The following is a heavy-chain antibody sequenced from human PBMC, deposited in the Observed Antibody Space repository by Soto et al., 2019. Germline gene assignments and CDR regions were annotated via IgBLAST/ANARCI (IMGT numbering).Heavy chain of an antibody. D-gene: IGHD3-16*01. V-gene: IGHV3-72*01. J-gene: IGHJ6*02. Sequence: EVELVESGGGLVQAGGSLRVSCGVSGFTSSDHYMDWVRQAPGKGLEWVGRTANKRSRYTTEYAASVKGRFIISRDDSNISVYLQMNSLKIHDTAVYYCARAGFGHGLDVWGQGTTVTVSS. CDR3: ARAGFGHGLDV. CDR1: GFTSSDHY. CDR2: TANKRSRYTT.